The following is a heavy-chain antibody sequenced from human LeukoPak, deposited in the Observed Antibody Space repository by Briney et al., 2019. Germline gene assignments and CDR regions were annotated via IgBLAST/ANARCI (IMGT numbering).Heavy chain of an antibody. CDR3: ARGAQLAPFDY. CDR2: INPDGSGT. J-gene: IGHJ4*02. Sequence: GGSLRLSCAASGFTFSTYWMHWVRQGPGKGLVWVSRINPDGSGTSHADSVKGRFTISRDNAKNTLYLQMNSLRAEDTAVYYCARGAQLAPFDYWGQGTLVTVSS. V-gene: IGHV3-74*01. D-gene: IGHD6-13*01. CDR1: GFTFSTYW.